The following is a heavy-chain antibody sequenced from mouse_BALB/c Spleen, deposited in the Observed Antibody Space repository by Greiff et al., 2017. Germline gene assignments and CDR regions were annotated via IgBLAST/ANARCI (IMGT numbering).Heavy chain of an antibody. D-gene: IGHD2-2*01. Sequence: EVQLVESGGGLVKPGGSLKLSCAASGFTFSSYAMSWVRQTPEKRLEWVASISSGGSTYYPDSVKGRFTISRDNARNILYLQMSSLRSEDTAMYYCARGGYDSFAYWGQGTLVTVSA. CDR1: GFTFSSYA. CDR3: ARGGYDSFAY. J-gene: IGHJ3*01. CDR2: ISSGGST. V-gene: IGHV5-6-5*01.